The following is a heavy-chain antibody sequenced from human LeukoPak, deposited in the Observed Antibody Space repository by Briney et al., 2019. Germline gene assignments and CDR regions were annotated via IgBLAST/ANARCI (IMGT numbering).Heavy chain of an antibody. CDR1: GYTFTSYG. CDR3: ARDRDSSSRRGIDY. CDR2: ISAYNGNT. J-gene: IGHJ4*02. V-gene: IGHV1-18*01. Sequence: ASVEVSCKASGYTFTSYGISWVRQAPGQGLEWMGWISAYNGNTNYAQKLQGRVTMTTDTSTSTAYMELRSLRSDDTAVYYCARDRDSSSRRGIDYWGQGTLVTVSS. D-gene: IGHD6-13*01.